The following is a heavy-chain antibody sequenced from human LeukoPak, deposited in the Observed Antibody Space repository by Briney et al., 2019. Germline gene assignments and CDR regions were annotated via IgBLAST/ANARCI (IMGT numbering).Heavy chain of an antibody. Sequence: SETLSLTCVVYGGSFSGYYWSWIRQPPGKGLEWIGEINHSGSTNYNPSLKSRVTISVDTSKNQFSLKLSSVTAADTAVYYCARGLRYFDWFLSPVWGQGTLVTVSS. J-gene: IGHJ4*02. CDR3: ARGLRYFDWFLSPV. D-gene: IGHD3-9*01. V-gene: IGHV4-34*01. CDR1: GGSFSGYY. CDR2: INHSGST.